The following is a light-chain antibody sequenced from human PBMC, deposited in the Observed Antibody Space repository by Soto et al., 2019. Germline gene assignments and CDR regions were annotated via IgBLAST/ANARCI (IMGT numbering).Light chain of an antibody. CDR1: QSVSSSY. CDR3: QQRSNWPLT. CDR2: DAS. V-gene: IGKV3-11*01. Sequence: EIVLTQSPGTLSLSPVERATLSCMASQSVSSSYLAWYQHKPGQAPRLLIYDASNRATGIPARLSGSGSGTDFTLTISSLEPEDFAVYYCQQRSNWPLTFGGGTKVDIK. J-gene: IGKJ4*01.